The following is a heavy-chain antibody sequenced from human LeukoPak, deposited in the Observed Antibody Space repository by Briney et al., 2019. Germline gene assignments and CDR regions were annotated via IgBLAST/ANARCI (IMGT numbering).Heavy chain of an antibody. CDR3: ATDMVATDY. CDR2: INPNSGGT. CDR1: GYTFTGYY. V-gene: IGHV1-2*02. J-gene: IGHJ4*02. Sequence: ASVKVSCKASGYTFTGYYMHWVRQAPGQGLEWMGWINPNSGGTNYAQKFQGRVTMTEDTSTDTAYMELSSLRSEDTAVYYCATDMVATDYWGQGALVTVSS. D-gene: IGHD5-12*01.